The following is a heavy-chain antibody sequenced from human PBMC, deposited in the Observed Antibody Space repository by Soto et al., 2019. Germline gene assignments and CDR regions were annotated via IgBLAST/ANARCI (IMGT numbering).Heavy chain of an antibody. D-gene: IGHD3-10*01. J-gene: IGHJ5*02. CDR2: INPNTGGT. V-gene: IGHV1-2*04. CDR1: GYSFTGYY. Sequence: QVQLVQSGAEVKKPGASVKVSCKTSGYSFTGYYMHWVRQAPGQGLAWMGWINPNTGGTKYTQKFQGSVTMTRDTSISTIYMELSRLRSDDTAVYYCARDGKGYGSGSYNWFDPWGQGTLVTVSS. CDR3: ARDGKGYGSGSYNWFDP.